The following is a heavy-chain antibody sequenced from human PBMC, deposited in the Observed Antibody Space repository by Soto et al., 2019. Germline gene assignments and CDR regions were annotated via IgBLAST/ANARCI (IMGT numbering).Heavy chain of an antibody. CDR2: IWYDGSNK. J-gene: IGHJ4*02. V-gene: IGHV3-33*01. CDR3: ARGAEGNYVDY. D-gene: IGHD6-13*01. CDR1: GFTFSNYG. Sequence: GGSLRLSCAASGFTFSNYGMHWVRQAPGKGLEWVAVIWYDGSNKYYADSVKGRFTISRDNSKNTLYLQMNGLRAEDTAVYYCARGAEGNYVDYWGQGTLVTVSS.